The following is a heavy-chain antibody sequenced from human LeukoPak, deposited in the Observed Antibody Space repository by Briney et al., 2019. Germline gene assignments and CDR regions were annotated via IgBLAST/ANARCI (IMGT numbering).Heavy chain of an antibody. D-gene: IGHD3-10*01. Sequence: GGSLRLSCVASGFTLRSYVMNWVRQTPGKGLEWVSSISGSGDSTFYADSVKGRFTISRDNSKNMLYLQVGSLRAEDMAVYYCSRDLYYRSGSSYNGLEYWGQGTLVTVSS. CDR2: ISGSGDST. J-gene: IGHJ4*02. CDR1: GFTLRSYV. CDR3: SRDLYYRSGSSYNGLEY. V-gene: IGHV3-23*01.